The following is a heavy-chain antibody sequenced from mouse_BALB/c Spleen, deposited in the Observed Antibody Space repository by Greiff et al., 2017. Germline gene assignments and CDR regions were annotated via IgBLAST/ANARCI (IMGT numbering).Heavy chain of an antibody. CDR2: IYPYNGGT. CDR1: GYTFTDYN. CDR3: ARSDGYYGSYYAMDY. D-gene: IGHD2-3*01. Sequence: EVQLQQSGPELVKPGASVKISCKASGYTFTDYNMHWVKQSHGKSLEWIGYIYPYNGGTGYNQKFKSKATLTVDNSSSTAYMELRSLTSEDSAVYYCARSDGYYGSYYAMDYWGQGTSVTVSS. V-gene: IGHV1S29*02. J-gene: IGHJ4*01.